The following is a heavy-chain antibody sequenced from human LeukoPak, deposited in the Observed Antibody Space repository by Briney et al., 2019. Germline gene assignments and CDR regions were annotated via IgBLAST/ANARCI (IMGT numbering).Heavy chain of an antibody. Sequence: SETLSLTCTVSGGSISSYYWIWIRQPAGKGLEWIGRIYTSGSTNYNPSLKSRVTISIDKSKNQFSLKLSSVTAADTAVYYCARDPSDYYYMDVWGKGTTVTVSS. CDR2: IYTSGST. CDR3: ARDPSDYYYMDV. CDR1: GGSISSYY. V-gene: IGHV4-4*07. J-gene: IGHJ6*03.